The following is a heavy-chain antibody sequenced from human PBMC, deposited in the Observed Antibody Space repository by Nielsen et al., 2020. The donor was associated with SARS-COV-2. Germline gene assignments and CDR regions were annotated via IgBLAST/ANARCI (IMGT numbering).Heavy chain of an antibody. V-gene: IGHV1-2*06. J-gene: IGHJ6*02. CDR1: GYTFTDYY. CDR3: ARARATIFGLVMSYGMDV. CDR2: INPYSGGT. D-gene: IGHD3/OR15-3a*01. Sequence: SVKVSCKASGYTFTDYYIHWVRQAPGHGLEWMGRINPYSGGTNYAQKFQGTVTMTRDASISTVYMELTSDDTAVYYCARARATIFGLVMSYGMDVWGQGTTVAVSS.